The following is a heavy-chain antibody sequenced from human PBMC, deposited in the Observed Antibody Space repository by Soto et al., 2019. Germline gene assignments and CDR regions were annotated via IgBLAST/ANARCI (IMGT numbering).Heavy chain of an antibody. CDR3: VKDRYVDY. CDR2: ISSEGAST. V-gene: IGHV3-64D*06. J-gene: IGHJ4*02. CDR1: GFTFSSYG. Sequence: GVSLRLSCAASGFTFSSYGMHWVRQAPGKGLEYVASISSEGASTYYADSVKGRFIISRDNSKNTLYLQMSSLRAEDTAVYYCVKDRYVDYWGQGILVTGSS.